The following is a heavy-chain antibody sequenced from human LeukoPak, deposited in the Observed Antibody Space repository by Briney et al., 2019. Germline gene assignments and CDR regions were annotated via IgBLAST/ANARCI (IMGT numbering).Heavy chain of an antibody. CDR1: GFTFNTYG. D-gene: IGHD6-13*01. V-gene: IGHV3-30*03. Sequence: PGGSLRLSCAASGFTFNTYGMHWVRQAPGKGLEWVAVISYDGSNKYYADSVKGRFTISRDNSKNTLYLQMNSLRAEDTAVYYCARLAAAGPSDYNWFDPWGQGTLVTVSS. CDR3: ARLAAAGPSDYNWFDP. J-gene: IGHJ5*02. CDR2: ISYDGSNK.